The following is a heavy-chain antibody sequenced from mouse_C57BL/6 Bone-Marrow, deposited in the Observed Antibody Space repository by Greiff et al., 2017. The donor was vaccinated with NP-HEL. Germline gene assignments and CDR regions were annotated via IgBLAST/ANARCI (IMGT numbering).Heavy chain of an antibody. CDR3: ARWYYSNYGAMDY. J-gene: IGHJ4*01. CDR1: GYTFTSYW. Sequence: QVQLQQPGAELVRPGTSVKLSCKASGYTFTSYWMHWVKQRPGQGLEWIGVIDPSDSYTNYNQKFKGKATLTVDTSSSTAYMQLSSLTSEDSAVYYCARWYYSNYGAMDYWGQGTSVTVSS. CDR2: IDPSDSYT. V-gene: IGHV1-59*01. D-gene: IGHD2-5*01.